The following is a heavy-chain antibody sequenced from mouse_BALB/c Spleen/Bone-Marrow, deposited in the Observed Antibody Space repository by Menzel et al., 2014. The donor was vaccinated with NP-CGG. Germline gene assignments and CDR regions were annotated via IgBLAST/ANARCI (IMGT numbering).Heavy chain of an antibody. Sequence: EVKLMESGGDLVKPGGSLKLSCAASGFTFSSYGMSWVRQTPDKRLEWVATISSGGSYTYYPDSVKGRFTISRDNAKNTLYLQMSSLKSEDTAMYYCARQTYYDDDGYFDYWGQGTTLTVSS. J-gene: IGHJ2*01. CDR3: ARQTYYDDDGYFDY. CDR1: GFTFSSYG. D-gene: IGHD2-4*01. V-gene: IGHV5-6*01. CDR2: ISSGGSYT.